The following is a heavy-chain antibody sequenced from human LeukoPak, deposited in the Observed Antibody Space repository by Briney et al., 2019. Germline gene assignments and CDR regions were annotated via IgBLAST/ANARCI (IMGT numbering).Heavy chain of an antibody. Sequence: PSETLSLTCAVYGGSFSGYYWSWIRQPPGKGLEWIGEINHSGSTNYNPSLKSRVTISVDTSKNQFSLKLSSVTAADTAVYYCARESGSYSRPFDYWGQGTLVTVSS. J-gene: IGHJ4*02. D-gene: IGHD1-26*01. V-gene: IGHV4-34*01. CDR2: INHSGST. CDR3: ARESGSYSRPFDY. CDR1: GGSFSGYY.